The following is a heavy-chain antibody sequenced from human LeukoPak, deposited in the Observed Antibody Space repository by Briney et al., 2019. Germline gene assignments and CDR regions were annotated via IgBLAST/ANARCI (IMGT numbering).Heavy chain of an antibody. CDR3: ARDGHFDN. Sequence: GASVKVSCKASGGTFSSYAISWVRQAPGQGLEWMGWINPNSGGTNYAQKFQGRVTMTRDTSISTAYMELSSLRSDDTAVYYCARDGHFDNWGQGTLVTVSS. CDR2: INPNSGGT. J-gene: IGHJ4*02. V-gene: IGHV1-2*02. CDR1: GGTFSSYA.